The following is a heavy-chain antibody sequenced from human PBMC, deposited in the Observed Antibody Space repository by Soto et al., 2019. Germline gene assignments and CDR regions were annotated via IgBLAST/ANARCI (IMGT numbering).Heavy chain of an antibody. CDR1: GFTFSTYS. J-gene: IGHJ4*02. Sequence: EVQLLESGGGLVQPGGSLRLSCAASGFTFSTYSLSWVRQAPGKGLEWVSAVNGYNPHYADSVKGRFTISRDNDSSTLYLQMRSLRVEDMSIYYCAKVVPRIGTGWSEYFDQWGQGTLVTVSP. CDR2: VNGYNP. D-gene: IGHD6-19*01. V-gene: IGHV3-23*01. CDR3: AKVVPRIGTGWSEYFDQ.